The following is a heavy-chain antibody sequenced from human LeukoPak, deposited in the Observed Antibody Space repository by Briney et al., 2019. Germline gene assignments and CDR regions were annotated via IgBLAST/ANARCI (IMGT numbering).Heavy chain of an antibody. Sequence: SETLSLTYAVHGGSFSGYYWSWIRQPPGKGLEWIGEINHSGSTNYNPSLKSRVTISVDTSKNQFSLKLSSVTAADTAVYYCARTGSGPYYYYYYGMAVRGQGTTVTVSS. CDR1: GGSFSGYY. CDR3: ARTGSGPYYYYYYGMAV. J-gene: IGHJ6*02. D-gene: IGHD2-15*01. V-gene: IGHV4-34*01. CDR2: INHSGST.